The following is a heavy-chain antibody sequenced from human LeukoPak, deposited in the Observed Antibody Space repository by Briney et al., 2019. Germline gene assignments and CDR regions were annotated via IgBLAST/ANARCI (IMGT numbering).Heavy chain of an antibody. D-gene: IGHD5-12*01. CDR1: GGSISSGSYY. CDR3: ARDLGFFPYYFYY. J-gene: IGHJ4*02. Sequence: SETLSLTCTVSGGSISSGSYYWSWIRQPAGKGLEWIGRIYTSGSTNYNPSLKSRVTISVDTSKNQFSRKLSSVTAADTAVYYCARDLGFFPYYFYYWGQGTLVTVSS. V-gene: IGHV4-61*02. CDR2: IYTSGST.